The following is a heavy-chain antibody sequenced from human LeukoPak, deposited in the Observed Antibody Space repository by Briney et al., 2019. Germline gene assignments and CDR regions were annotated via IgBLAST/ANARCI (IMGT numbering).Heavy chain of an antibody. J-gene: IGHJ4*02. V-gene: IGHV3-53*01. CDR3: ASYTSGWYYFDY. CDR1: GFTVSNNY. D-gene: IGHD6-19*01. CDR2: ISGAGST. Sequence: GGSLRLSCAASGFTVSNNYMSWVRQAPGKGLEWVSLISGAGSTYYADSVKGRFTISRENSKNTLYLQMNSLRAEDTAVYYCASYTSGWYYFDYWGQGTLVTVSS.